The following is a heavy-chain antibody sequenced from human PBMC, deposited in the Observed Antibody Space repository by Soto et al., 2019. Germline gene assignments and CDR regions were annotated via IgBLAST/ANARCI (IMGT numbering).Heavy chain of an antibody. D-gene: IGHD2-2*01. J-gene: IGHJ4*02. CDR2: ISSSSSYI. CDR1: GFTFSSYS. Sequence: PGGSLRHSCAASGFTFSSYSMNWVRQATGKGLEWVSSISSSSSYIYYADSVKGRFTISRDNAKNSLYLQMNSLRAEDTAVYYCARDRYCSSTSCYEGEWQNWGQGTLVTVSS. CDR3: ARDRYCSSTSCYEGEWQN. V-gene: IGHV3-21*01.